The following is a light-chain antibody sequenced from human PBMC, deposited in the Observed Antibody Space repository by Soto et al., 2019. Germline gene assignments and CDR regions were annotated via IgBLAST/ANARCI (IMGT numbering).Light chain of an antibody. J-gene: IGKJ3*01. Sequence: EIVLTQSPGTLSLSPGERATPSCRASQRVTSSYLAWYQQKPGQAPRLLIYGASNRATDIPDRFSGSGSGTEFTLTISSLQSEDFAVYYCQQYNDWPFTFGPGTKVDIK. CDR1: QRVTSSY. CDR3: QQYNDWPFT. CDR2: GAS. V-gene: IGKV3D-15*01.